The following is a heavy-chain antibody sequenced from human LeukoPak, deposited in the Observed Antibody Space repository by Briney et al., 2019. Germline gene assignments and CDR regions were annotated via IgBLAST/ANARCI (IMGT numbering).Heavy chain of an antibody. CDR2: IIPFLPTA. CDR3: AREPDYAGYAFDI. CDR1: GGTFNSYA. V-gene: IGHV1-69*05. Sequence: ASVKVSFKASGGTFNSYAISWVRQAPGQGLEWMGGIIPFLPTANYAQKFQGRVTITTDESSTTAYMELSSLRSEDTAVYYCAREPDYAGYAFDIWGQGTMVTVSS. J-gene: IGHJ3*02. D-gene: IGHD4-17*01.